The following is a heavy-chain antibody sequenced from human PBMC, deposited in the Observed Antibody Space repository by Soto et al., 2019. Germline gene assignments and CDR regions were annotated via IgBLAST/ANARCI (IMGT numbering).Heavy chain of an antibody. Sequence: VGSLRLSCAASGFTFSSYAMSWVRQAPGKGLEWVSTISGSGGGTYYADSMKGRFTISRDNSKNTLYLQMYSLRVEDTAVYYCARESDHWGQGTLVTVSS. CDR3: ARESDH. V-gene: IGHV3-23*01. CDR1: GFTFSSYA. J-gene: IGHJ4*02. CDR2: ISGSGGGT.